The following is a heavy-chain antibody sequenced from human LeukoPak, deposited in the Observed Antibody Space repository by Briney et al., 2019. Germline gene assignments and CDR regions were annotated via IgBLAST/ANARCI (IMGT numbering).Heavy chain of an antibody. V-gene: IGHV3-7*01. D-gene: IGHD6-13*01. CDR2: IKQDGSDK. Sequence: GESLRLSCAASGFTFSTYWMSWVRQAPGKGLEWVASIKQDGSDKYYVDSVKGRFTISRDNAKNSLYLQMNSLRAEDTAVYYCARDSDDRSWNGLFDYWGQGTLVTVSS. J-gene: IGHJ4*02. CDR3: ARDSDDRSWNGLFDY. CDR1: GFTFSTYW.